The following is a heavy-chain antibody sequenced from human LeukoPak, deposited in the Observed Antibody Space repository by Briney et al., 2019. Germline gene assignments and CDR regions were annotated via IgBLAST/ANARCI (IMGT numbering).Heavy chain of an antibody. Sequence: SETLSLTCAVSGYPINNAYYWVWIRQPPGEGLEWIGSLYHPDSTYYNPSLKSRVTMSVDTSRNQFSLKLSFVTAADTAVYYCARQYDSYFYYYLDLWGTGTTVTVSS. D-gene: IGHD2-2*01. CDR1: GYPINNAYY. J-gene: IGHJ6*03. CDR3: ARQYDSYFYYYLDL. CDR2: LYHPDST. V-gene: IGHV4-38-2*01.